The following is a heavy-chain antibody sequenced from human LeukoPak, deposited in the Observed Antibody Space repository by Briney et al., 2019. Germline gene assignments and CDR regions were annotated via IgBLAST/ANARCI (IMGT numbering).Heavy chain of an antibody. CDR2: ISRSSSYI. D-gene: IGHD6-19*01. Sequence: GGSLRLTCAASGFTFSSYSMNWVRQAPGKGLEWVSSISRSSSYIYYADSVKGRFTISRDNAKNSLYLQMNSLRAEDTAVYYCARDRGPYSSGWYGEGYWGQGTLVTVSS. CDR1: GFTFSSYS. J-gene: IGHJ4*02. V-gene: IGHV3-21*01. CDR3: ARDRGPYSSGWYGEGY.